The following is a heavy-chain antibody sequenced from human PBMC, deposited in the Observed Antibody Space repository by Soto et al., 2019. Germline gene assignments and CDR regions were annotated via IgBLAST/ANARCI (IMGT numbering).Heavy chain of an antibody. V-gene: IGHV3-72*01. CDR3: ARAGFGHGLDV. CDR2: TADKRSRYTT. D-gene: IGHD3-16*01. Sequence: EVELVESGGGLVQAGGSLRVSCGVSGFTSSDHYMDWVRRAPGKGLEGVGRTADKRSRYTTEYAASVKGRFIISRDDSKNSVYLQMNSMKIEDTAVYYCARAGFGHGLDVWGQGTTVTVSS. CDR1: GFTSSDHY. J-gene: IGHJ6*02.